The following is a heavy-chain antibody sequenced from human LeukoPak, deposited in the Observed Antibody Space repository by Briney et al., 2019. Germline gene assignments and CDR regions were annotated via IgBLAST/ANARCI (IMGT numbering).Heavy chain of an antibody. D-gene: IGHD6-25*01. CDR2: INPSGGST. V-gene: IGHV1-46*01. CDR1: GYTFTSYG. CDR3: ARGPTAAARYNWFDP. J-gene: IGHJ5*02. Sequence: GASVKVSCKASGYTFTSYGISWVRQAPGQGLEWMGIINPSGGSTSYAQKFQGRVTMTRDTSTSTVYMELSSLRSEDTAVYYCARGPTAAARYNWFDPWGQGTLVTVSS.